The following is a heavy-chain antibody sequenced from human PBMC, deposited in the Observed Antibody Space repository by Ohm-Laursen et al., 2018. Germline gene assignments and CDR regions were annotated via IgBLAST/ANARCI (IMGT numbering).Heavy chain of an antibody. J-gene: IGHJ4*02. D-gene: IGHD3-10*01. CDR2: IYYSGST. V-gene: IGHV4-59*08. CDR3: ACGYYYGSGSYSRPGGLDY. CDR1: SVSISSYY. Sequence: SETLSLTCTVSSVSISSYYWTWIRQPPGKGLEWIGYIYYSGSTNYNPSLKSRLTISVDASENQFSLKLSSVTAADTAVYYCACGYYYGSGSYSRPGGLDYWGQGTLVTVSS.